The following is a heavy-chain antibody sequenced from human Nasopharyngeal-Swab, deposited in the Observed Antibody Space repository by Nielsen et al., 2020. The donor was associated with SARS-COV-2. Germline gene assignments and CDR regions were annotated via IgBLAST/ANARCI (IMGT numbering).Heavy chain of an antibody. J-gene: IGHJ5*02. Sequence: ASVKVSCKVSGYTLTELSMHWARQAPGKGLEWMGGFDPEDGETIYAQKFQGRVTMTEDTSTDTAYMELSSLRSEDTAVYYCATEPAMVRGGWFDPWGQGTLVTVSS. V-gene: IGHV1-24*01. D-gene: IGHD3-10*01. CDR3: ATEPAMVRGGWFDP. CDR2: FDPEDGET. CDR1: GYTLTELS.